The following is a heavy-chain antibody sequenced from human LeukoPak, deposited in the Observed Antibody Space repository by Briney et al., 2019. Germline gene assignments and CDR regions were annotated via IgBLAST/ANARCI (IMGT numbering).Heavy chain of an antibody. CDR3: ARDGYSSGWNAYYYMDV. CDR1: GYTFTGYY. D-gene: IGHD6-19*01. CDR2: INPNSGGT. V-gene: IGHV1-2*02. J-gene: IGHJ6*03. Sequence: ASVKVSCKASGYTFTGYYVHWVRQAPGQGLEGMGWINPNSGGTNYAQKFQGRVTMTRDTSISTAYMELSRLRSDDTAVYYCARDGYSSGWNAYYYMDVWGKGTTVTVSS.